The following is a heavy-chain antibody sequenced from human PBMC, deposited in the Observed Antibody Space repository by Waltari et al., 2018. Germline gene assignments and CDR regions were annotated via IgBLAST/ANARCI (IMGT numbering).Heavy chain of an antibody. Sequence: QVQLQESGPGLVKPSETLSLTCAVSGYSISSGYYWGWIRQPPGKGLEWIGSIYHSGITYYNPSLKSRVTISVDTSKNQFSLKLSSVTAADTAVYYCARLELYLHYFDYWGQGTLVTVSS. J-gene: IGHJ4*02. D-gene: IGHD2-8*01. CDR1: GYSISSGYY. CDR3: ARLELYLHYFDY. CDR2: IYHSGIT. V-gene: IGHV4-38-2*01.